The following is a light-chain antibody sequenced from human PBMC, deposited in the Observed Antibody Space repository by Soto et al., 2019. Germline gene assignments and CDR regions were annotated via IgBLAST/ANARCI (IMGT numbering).Light chain of an antibody. CDR2: EDS. CDR1: SSDVGGYNF. J-gene: IGLJ3*02. V-gene: IGLV2-14*01. CDR3: SSYINSSTPM. Sequence: QSALTQPASVSGSPGQSITISCTGTSSDVGGYNFVSWYQQHPGKAPKLMIYEDSNRPSGVSNRFSGSKSGNTASLTISGLQAEDEADYYCSSYINSSTPMFGGGTKLTVL.